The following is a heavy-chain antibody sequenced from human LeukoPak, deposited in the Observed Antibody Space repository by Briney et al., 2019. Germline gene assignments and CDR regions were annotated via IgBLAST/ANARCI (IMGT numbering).Heavy chain of an antibody. J-gene: IGHJ4*02. CDR3: ARGPPPDFDY. CDR1: GGSINSTSYY. Sequence: PSETLSLTCTVSGGSINSTSYYWGWIRQPPGKGLEWIASIYYSGSTNYNPSLKSRVTISVDTSKNQFSLKLSSVTAADTAVYYCARGPPPDFDYWGRGTLVTVSS. V-gene: IGHV4-39*07. CDR2: IYYSGST.